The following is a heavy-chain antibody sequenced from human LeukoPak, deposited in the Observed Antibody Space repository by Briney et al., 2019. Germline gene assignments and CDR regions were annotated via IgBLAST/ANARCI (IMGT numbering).Heavy chain of an antibody. D-gene: IGHD4-17*01. CDR1: KYSFTNYW. Sequence: PGESLKISCKGSKYSFTNYWIVWVRQMPGKGLEWMGIIYPGDSDIRYSPSFQGQVTISADKSISTAYLQWSTLKASDTAMYYCARRARRAVTTPYYYMDVWGQGTTVTVSS. J-gene: IGHJ6*03. CDR3: ARRARRAVTTPYYYMDV. CDR2: IYPGDSDI. V-gene: IGHV5-51*01.